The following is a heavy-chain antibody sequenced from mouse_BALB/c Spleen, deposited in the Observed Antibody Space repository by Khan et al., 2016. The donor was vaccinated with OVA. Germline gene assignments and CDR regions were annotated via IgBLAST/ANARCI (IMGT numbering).Heavy chain of an antibody. CDR3: ARPSYYGNPWFTY. CDR1: GFAFSSYD. V-gene: IGHV5-9*02. D-gene: IGHD2-10*01. CDR2: ISGTGIYT. Sequence: EVELVESGGGLVKPGGSLKLSCAPSGFAFSSYDMSWVRQTPEKRLEWVATISGTGIYTYYPDIVKGRFTISRDNARNTLYLQMSSLRSEDTALYYCARPSYYGNPWFTYWGQGTLVTVSA. J-gene: IGHJ3*01.